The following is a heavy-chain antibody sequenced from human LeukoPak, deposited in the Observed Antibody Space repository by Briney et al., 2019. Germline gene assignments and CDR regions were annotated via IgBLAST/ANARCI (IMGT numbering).Heavy chain of an antibody. Sequence: GGPLRLSGTASGFTFTSHWVHWVRQVPGKARVWWSRINGDGILTNHADSVEGQVTISRDNAKNTLYLQMTSVRAEDTAVYYCARDRVYGSGSSDYWGQGTLVTVSS. J-gene: IGHJ4*02. V-gene: IGHV3-74*01. CDR2: INGDGILT. CDR3: ARDRVYGSGSSDY. CDR1: GFTFTSHW. D-gene: IGHD3-10*01.